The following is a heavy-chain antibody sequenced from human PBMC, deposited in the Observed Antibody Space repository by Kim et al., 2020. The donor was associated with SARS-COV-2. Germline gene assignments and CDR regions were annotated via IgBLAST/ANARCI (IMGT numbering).Heavy chain of an antibody. CDR1: GGSISSYY. V-gene: IGHV4-59*08. CDR3: ARLESGYSSPNWFDP. D-gene: IGHD5-18*01. Sequence: SETLSLTCTVSGGSISSYYWSWIRQPPGKGLEWIGYIYYSGSTNYNPSLKSRVTISVDTSKNQFSLKLSSVTAADTAVYYCARLESGYSSPNWFDPWGQGTLVTVSS. J-gene: IGHJ5*02. CDR2: IYYSGST.